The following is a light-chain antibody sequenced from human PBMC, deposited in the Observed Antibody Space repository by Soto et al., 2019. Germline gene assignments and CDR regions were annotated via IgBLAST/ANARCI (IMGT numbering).Light chain of an antibody. V-gene: IGLV2-14*01. CDR1: SSDVGGYNY. J-gene: IGLJ1*01. Sequence: QSALTQPASVSGSPGQSITISCTGTSSDVGGYNYVSWYQQHPGKAPKLMICDVSIRPSGVSNRFSGSKSGNTASLTISGLQAEDEADYYCXSYTSSSTLSYVFGTGTKVTVL. CDR3: XSYTSSSTLSYV. CDR2: DVS.